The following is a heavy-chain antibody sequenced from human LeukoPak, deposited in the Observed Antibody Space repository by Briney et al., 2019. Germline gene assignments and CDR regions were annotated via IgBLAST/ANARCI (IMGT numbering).Heavy chain of an antibody. D-gene: IGHD1-26*01. J-gene: IGHJ4*02. CDR2: ISSSGSTI. CDR1: GFTFSSYE. V-gene: IGHV3-48*03. Sequence: GGSLRLYCAASGFTFSSYEMNWVRQAPGKGLEWVSYISSSGSTIYYADSVKGRFTISRDNAKNSLYLQMNSLRAEDTAVYYCARAKGPGWANDYWGQGTLVTVSS. CDR3: ARAKGPGWANDY.